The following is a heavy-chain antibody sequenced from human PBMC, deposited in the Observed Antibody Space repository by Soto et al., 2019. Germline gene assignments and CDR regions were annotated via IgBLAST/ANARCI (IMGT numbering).Heavy chain of an antibody. V-gene: IGHV3-7*01. CDR3: ARASSDSSGYYYGGYYYYMDV. D-gene: IGHD3-22*01. CDR2: IKQDGSEK. CDR1: GFTFSSYW. Sequence: GGSLRLSCAASGFTFSSYWMSWVRQAPGKGLEWVANIKQDGSEKYYVDSVKGRFTISRDKAKNSLYLQMNSLRAEDTAVYYCARASSDSSGYYYGGYYYYMDVWGKGTTVTVSS. J-gene: IGHJ6*03.